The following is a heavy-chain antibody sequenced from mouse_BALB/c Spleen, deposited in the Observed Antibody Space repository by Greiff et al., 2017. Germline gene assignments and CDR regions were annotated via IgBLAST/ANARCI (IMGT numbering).Heavy chain of an antibody. D-gene: IGHD1-1*01. Sequence: QVQLKESGPGLVAPSQSLSITCTVSGFSLTSYGVHWVRQPPGKGLEWLGVIWAGGSTNYNSALMSRLSISKDNSKSQVFLKMNSLQTDDTAMYYCARGYGSSYDYDAMDYWGQGTSVTVSS. J-gene: IGHJ4*01. CDR3: ARGYGSSYDYDAMDY. V-gene: IGHV2-9*02. CDR2: IWAGGST. CDR1: GFSLTSYG.